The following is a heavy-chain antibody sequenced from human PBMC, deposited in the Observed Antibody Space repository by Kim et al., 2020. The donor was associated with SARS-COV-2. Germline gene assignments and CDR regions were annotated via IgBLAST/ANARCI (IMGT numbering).Heavy chain of an antibody. D-gene: IGHD6-13*01. CDR2: IGVSGST. V-gene: IGHV3-23*01. CDR3: AKERVDSSWGSYHEY. J-gene: IGHJ4*02. CDR1: GFTFSNSG. Sequence: GGSLRLSCTASGFTFSNSGMAWVRQAPGKGKEWVSAIGVSGSTFYPDSVKGRFIISRDNSENTLYLQMNSLRAEDTAIYYCAKERVDSSWGSYHEYWGQGTLVTVSS.